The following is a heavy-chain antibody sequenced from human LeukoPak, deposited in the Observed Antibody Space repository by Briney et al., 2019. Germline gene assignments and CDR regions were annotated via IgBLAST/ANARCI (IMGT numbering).Heavy chain of an antibody. V-gene: IGHV5-51*01. D-gene: IGHD2-8*01. CDR3: ARSSAPFYRSNGVCSSFDY. CDR1: RYSFISSW. CDR2: IYPSDSDT. J-gene: IGHJ4*02. Sequence: GESLKISCKGSRYSFISSWIAWVRHMPGKGLEWIGMIYPSDSDTRYSPFFQGQVTISADKSISTAYLQWSSLKASDTAMYYCARSSAPFYRSNGVCSSFDYWGQGTLVTVSS.